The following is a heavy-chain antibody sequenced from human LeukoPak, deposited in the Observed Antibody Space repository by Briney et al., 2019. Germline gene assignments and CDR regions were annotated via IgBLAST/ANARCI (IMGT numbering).Heavy chain of an antibody. CDR1: GYSVCIYYY. CDR3: ARQSGHLRNPIDY. CDR2: IYYSGCT. V-gene: IGHV4-38-2*01. D-gene: IGHD6-25*01. J-gene: IGHJ4*02. Sequence: ASETLSLTCALSGYSVCIYYYWGWIRQPPGKGLDWIGSIYYSGCTYYNPSLKSRVTISVVTSKNQFSLRLRSVTAADTAVYYCARQSGHLRNPIDYWGRGTLVTVSS.